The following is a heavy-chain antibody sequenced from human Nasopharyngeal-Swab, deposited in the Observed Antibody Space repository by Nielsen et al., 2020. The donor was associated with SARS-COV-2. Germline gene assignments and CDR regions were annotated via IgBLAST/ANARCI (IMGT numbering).Heavy chain of an antibody. CDR2: IYYSGST. J-gene: IGHJ5*02. CDR3: AREGYCSSTSCYGRGWFDP. CDR1: GGSISSGGYY. D-gene: IGHD2-2*01. Sequence: LRLSSTVSGGSISSGGYYWSWIRQHPGKGLERIGYIYYSGSTYYNPSLKSRVTISVDTSKNQFSLKLSSVTAADTAVYYCAREGYCSSTSCYGRGWFDPWGQGTLVTVSS. V-gene: IGHV4-31*03.